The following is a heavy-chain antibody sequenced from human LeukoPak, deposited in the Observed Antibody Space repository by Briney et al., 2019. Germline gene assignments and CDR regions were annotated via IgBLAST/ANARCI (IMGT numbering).Heavy chain of an antibody. CDR2: INHSGST. V-gene: IGHV4-34*01. Sequence: SETLSLTCAVYGGSFSGYYWSWIRQPPGKGLEWIGEINHSGSTNYNPSLKSRVTISVDTSKNQFSLKLSSVTAADTAVYYCARGRRSSGWYGGLFDYWGQGTLVTVSS. CDR3: ARGRRSSGWYGGLFDY. J-gene: IGHJ4*02. CDR1: GGSFSGYY. D-gene: IGHD6-19*01.